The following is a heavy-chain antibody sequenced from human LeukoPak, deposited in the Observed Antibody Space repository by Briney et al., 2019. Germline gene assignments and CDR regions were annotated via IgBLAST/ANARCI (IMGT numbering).Heavy chain of an antibody. D-gene: IGHD6-13*01. J-gene: IGHJ3*02. V-gene: IGHV3-7*01. CDR2: IKQDGSEK. CDR1: GFTFSSYW. CDR3: ARSIAAAAPDAFDI. Sequence: GGSLRLSCAASGFTFSSYWMSWVRQAPGKGLEWVANIKQDGSEKYYVDSVKGRFTISRDNAKNSLYLQMNSLRAEDTAVYYCARSIAAAAPDAFDIWGQGTMVTVSS.